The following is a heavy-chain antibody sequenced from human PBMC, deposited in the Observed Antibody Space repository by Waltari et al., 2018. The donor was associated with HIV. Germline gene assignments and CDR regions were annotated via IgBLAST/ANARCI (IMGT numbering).Heavy chain of an antibody. Sequence: QLQLQESGPGLVKPSETLSLTCTVSGGYISGSPYYWGWVRQPPGKGLGGIGSVHCRRTTYYNPSLGSRVTVSVDTSKNQFSLKLTSVTGAATAVYYWAKHSGYASGLATIDYWGQGTLVTVS. D-gene: IGHD5-12*01. V-gene: IGHV4-39*01. J-gene: IGHJ4*02. CDR2: VHCRRTT. CDR3: AKHSGYASGLATIDY. CDR1: GGYISGSPYY.